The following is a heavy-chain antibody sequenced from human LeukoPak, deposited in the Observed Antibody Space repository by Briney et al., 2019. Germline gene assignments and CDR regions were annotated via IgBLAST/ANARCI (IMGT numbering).Heavy chain of an antibody. CDR2: IKSKTDGGTT. V-gene: IGHV3-15*01. CDR3: TTDSRLAAAATVY. J-gene: IGHJ4*02. D-gene: IGHD6-13*01. CDR1: GFTFSNAW. Sequence: PGGSLRLSCAASGFTFSNAWMSWVRQAPGKGLEWVGRIKSKTDGGTTDYAAPVKGRFTISRDDSKNTLYLQMNSLKTEDTAVYYCTTDSRLAAAATVYWGQGTLVTVSS.